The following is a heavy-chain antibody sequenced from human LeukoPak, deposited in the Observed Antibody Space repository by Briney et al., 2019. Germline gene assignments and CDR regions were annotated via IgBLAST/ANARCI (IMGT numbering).Heavy chain of an antibody. J-gene: IGHJ4*02. CDR2: IYSGGST. V-gene: IGHV3-53*01. D-gene: IGHD7-27*01. Sequence: GGSLRLSCAASGFTVSSNYMSWVRQAPGKGLEWVSVIYSGGSTYYADSVKGRFTISRDNAKNTLYLQMNSLRAEDTAVYYCGRDDWGSLNYWGQGTLVTVSS. CDR3: GRDDWGSLNY. CDR1: GFTVSSNY.